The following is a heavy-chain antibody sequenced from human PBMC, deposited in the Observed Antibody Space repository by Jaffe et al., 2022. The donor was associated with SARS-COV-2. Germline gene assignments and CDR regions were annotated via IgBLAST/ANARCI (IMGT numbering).Heavy chain of an antibody. D-gene: IGHD3-10*01. V-gene: IGHV3-49*05. CDR2: IRSKAYGGTT. J-gene: IGHJ4*02. CDR1: GFTFGDYA. CDR3: TRDFLWGSGYDVGY. Sequence: EVQLVESGGGLVKPGRSLRLSCTASGFTFGDYAMSWFRQAPGKGLEWVGFIRSKAYGGTTEYAASVKGRFTISRDDSKSIAYLQMNSLKTEDTAVYYCTRDFLWGSGYDVGYWGQGTLVTVSS.